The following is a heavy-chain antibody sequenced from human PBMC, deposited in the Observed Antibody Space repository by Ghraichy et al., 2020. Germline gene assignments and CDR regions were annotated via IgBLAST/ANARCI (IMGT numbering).Heavy chain of an antibody. CDR2: IRYDGSNK. J-gene: IGHJ4*02. D-gene: IGHD4-17*01. CDR1: GFTFSNYG. CDR3: AKGSGIPYGDYYFDY. Sequence: GGSLRLSCAASGFTFSNYGMHWVRQAPGKGLEWVAFIRYDGSNKYYADSVKGRFTISRDNSKNTLYLQMNSLRAEDTAVYYCAKGSGIPYGDYYFDYWGQGTLVTVSS. V-gene: IGHV3-30*02.